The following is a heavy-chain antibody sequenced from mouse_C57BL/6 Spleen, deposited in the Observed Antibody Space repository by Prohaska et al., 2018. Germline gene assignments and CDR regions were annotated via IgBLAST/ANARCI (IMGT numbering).Heavy chain of an antibody. D-gene: IGHD1-1*01. CDR3: TRDWFIGDHYGYFAY. CDR2: ISSGGDYI. V-gene: IGHV5-9-1*02. Sequence: KLSCAASGFTFSSYAMSWVRQTPEKRLEWVAYISSGGDYIYYADTVKGRLTISRDNARNTLYLQRSSLKSEDTAMYYCTRDWFIGDHYGYFAYCRQGPTLTLSS. J-gene: IGHJ2*01. CDR1: GFTFSSYA.